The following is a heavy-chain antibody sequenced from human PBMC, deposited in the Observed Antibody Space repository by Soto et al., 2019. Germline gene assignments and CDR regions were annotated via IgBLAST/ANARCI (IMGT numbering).Heavy chain of an antibody. CDR2: IYYSGST. J-gene: IGHJ6*04. CDR3: ARHQGIAARPLDV. CDR1: GGSISSYY. Sequence: ETLSLTCTVSGGSISSYYWSWIRQPPGKGLEWIGYIYYSGSTNYNPSLKSRVTISVDTSKNQFSLKLSSVTAADTAVYYCARHQGIAARPLDVWGKGTTVTVSS. D-gene: IGHD6-6*01. V-gene: IGHV4-59*08.